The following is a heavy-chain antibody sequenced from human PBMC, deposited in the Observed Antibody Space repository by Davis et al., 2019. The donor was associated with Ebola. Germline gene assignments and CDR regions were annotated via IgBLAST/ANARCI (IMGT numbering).Heavy chain of an antibody. CDR2: ISAYNGNT. CDR1: GYTFTTYA. CDR3: ARTRKDSSTNWFDP. Sequence: AASVKVSCKASGYTFTTYAITWVRQAPGQGLEWMGWISAYNGNTNYAQKFQGRVTMTTDTSTSTAYMELRSLRSDDTAVYYCARTRKDSSTNWFDPWGQGTLVTVSS. D-gene: IGHD6-13*01. V-gene: IGHV1-18*04. J-gene: IGHJ5*02.